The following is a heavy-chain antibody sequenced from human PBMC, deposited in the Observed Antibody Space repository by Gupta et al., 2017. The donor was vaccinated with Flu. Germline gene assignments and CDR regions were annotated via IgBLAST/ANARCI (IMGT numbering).Heavy chain of an antibody. CDR3: AKDPSFRWNHFDY. V-gene: IGHV3-23*01. CDR1: VFTFSSYV. D-gene: IGHD1-1*01. CDR2: ISGSGGST. Sequence: EVQLLESGGGLVQPGGALRLSCVGSVFTFSSYVMSWVRQTPGKGLEWGTTISGSGGSTYYADSVEGRFTVSRDNSKNTLYLEMNSLRVEDTAVYYCAKDPSFRWNHFDYWGQGTLVTVSS. J-gene: IGHJ4*02.